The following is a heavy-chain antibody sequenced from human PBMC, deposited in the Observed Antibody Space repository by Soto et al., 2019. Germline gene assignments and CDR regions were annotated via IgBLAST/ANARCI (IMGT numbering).Heavy chain of an antibody. V-gene: IGHV5-51*01. Sequence: GESLKISCQGSGYKFIDYWIGWVRQVPGKGLEWMCSIYPGDFDMKYCPSFQGQVTISADKSITTVYLKWSSLKASDTGIYYCARAFGGDYYDRRSWYSAYGGQGTQVPVYS. CDR3: ARAFGGDYYDRRSWYSAY. CDR1: GYKFIDYW. D-gene: IGHD3-16*01. CDR2: IYPGDFDM. J-gene: IGHJ4*02.